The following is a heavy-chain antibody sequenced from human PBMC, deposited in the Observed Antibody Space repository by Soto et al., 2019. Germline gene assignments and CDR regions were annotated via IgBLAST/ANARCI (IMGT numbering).Heavy chain of an antibody. CDR2: TYYRGST. D-gene: IGHD3-3*01. CDR1: GGSISSCIHY. Sequence: QLQLQESGPGLVKPSETLSLTCTVSGGSISSCIHYWGWIRQPPGQRLEWIGSTYYRGSTHYNPSLKTRVTISVDTSKNQGSLQLNSVTAVDTSVYYCARADGVGVVTPFFDYWGQGTLVTVSS. J-gene: IGHJ4*02. V-gene: IGHV4-39*01. CDR3: ARADGVGVVTPFFDY.